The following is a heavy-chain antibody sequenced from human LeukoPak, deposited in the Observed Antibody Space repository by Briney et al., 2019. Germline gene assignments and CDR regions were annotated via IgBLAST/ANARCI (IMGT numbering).Heavy chain of an antibody. D-gene: IGHD3-22*01. Sequence: PSETLSLTCTVSGVSISSGSYSWSWIRQHPGKGLECIGYIYYSGSIYYNPSLKSRVTISVDTSKNQFSLKLSSVTAADTAVYYCARGFYYASSGYYLQDAFDIWGQGTMVTVSS. V-gene: IGHV4-31*03. J-gene: IGHJ3*02. CDR1: GVSISSGSYS. CDR2: IYYSGSI. CDR3: ARGFYYASSGYYLQDAFDI.